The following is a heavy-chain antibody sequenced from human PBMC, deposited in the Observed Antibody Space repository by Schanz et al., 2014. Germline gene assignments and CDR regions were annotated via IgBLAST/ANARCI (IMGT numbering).Heavy chain of an antibody. Sequence: VQLVESGGGVVQPGRSLRLSCSASGFTLSSYGMHWVRQAPGKGLEWVSALTGSGTTTYYADSVKGRFTISRDNSKNTLDLQMNSLRAEDTAIYYCAKDLAAVGVFDYWGQGSLVTVSS. CDR1: GFTLSSYG. CDR3: AKDLAAVGVFDY. V-gene: IGHV3-23*04. D-gene: IGHD6-13*01. J-gene: IGHJ4*02. CDR2: LTGSGTTT.